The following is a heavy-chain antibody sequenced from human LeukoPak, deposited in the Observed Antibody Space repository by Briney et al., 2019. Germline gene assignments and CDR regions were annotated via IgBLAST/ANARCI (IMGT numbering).Heavy chain of an antibody. CDR2: IYYSGST. Sequence: PSETLSLTCTVSGGSISSSSYYWGWIRQPPWKGLEWIGSIYYSGSTYYNPSLKSRVTISVDTSKDQFSLKLSSVTAADTAVYYCASMETYYYDSSGYSYFDYWGQGTLVTVSS. CDR3: ASMETYYYDSSGYSYFDY. D-gene: IGHD3-22*01. J-gene: IGHJ4*02. CDR1: GGSISSSSYY. V-gene: IGHV4-39*01.